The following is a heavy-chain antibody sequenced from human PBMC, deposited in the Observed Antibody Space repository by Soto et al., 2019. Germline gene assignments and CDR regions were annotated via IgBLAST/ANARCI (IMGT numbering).Heavy chain of an antibody. Sequence: QVQLVASGGGVVQPGRSLRLSCAASGFTFSSYAMHWVRQAPGKGLEWVADISYDGSNKYYADSVKGRFTISRDNSKNTLYLPMNSLRTEDTAVYYCARDRYYYHSSGYFEHDDFDIWGQGTMVTVSS. D-gene: IGHD3-22*01. V-gene: IGHV3-30-3*01. CDR1: GFTFSSYA. J-gene: IGHJ3*02. CDR2: ISYDGSNK. CDR3: ARDRYYYHSSGYFEHDDFDI.